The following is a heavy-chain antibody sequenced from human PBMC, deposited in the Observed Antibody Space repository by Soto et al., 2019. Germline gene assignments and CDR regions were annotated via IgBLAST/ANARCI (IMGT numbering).Heavy chain of an antibody. Sequence: GASVRVSCKASGGTFSSYAISWVRQAPGQGLEWMGGIIPIFGTANYAQKFQGRVTITADESTSTAYMELSSLRSEDTAVYYCARVGYVDYRCDYWGKGPLVTVSS. D-gene: IGHD4-17*01. CDR2: IIPIFGTA. CDR1: GGTFSSYA. CDR3: ARVGYVDYRCDY. J-gene: IGHJ4*02. V-gene: IGHV1-69*13.